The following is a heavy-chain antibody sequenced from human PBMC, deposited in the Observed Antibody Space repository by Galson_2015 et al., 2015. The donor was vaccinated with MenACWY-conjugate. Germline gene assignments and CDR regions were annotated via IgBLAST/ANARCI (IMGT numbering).Heavy chain of an antibody. Sequence: SLRLSCAASGFTFSSYSMNWVRQAPGKGLEWVSYISGRSTIYYADSVKGRFTISRDNAKNSLYLQMNSLRAEDTAMYYCARDSTGNWNDFVYSYYGMDVWGQGTTVTVSS. CDR3: ARDSTGNWNDFVYSYYGMDV. CDR2: ISGRSTI. CDR1: GFTFSSYS. V-gene: IGHV3-48*04. D-gene: IGHD1-1*01. J-gene: IGHJ6*02.